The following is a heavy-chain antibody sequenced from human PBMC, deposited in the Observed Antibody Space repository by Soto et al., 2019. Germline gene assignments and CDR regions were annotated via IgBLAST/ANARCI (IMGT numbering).Heavy chain of an antibody. J-gene: IGHJ4*02. CDR3: AKEGTITNWYFDY. V-gene: IGHV3-30*18. D-gene: IGHD1-1*01. Sequence: QVQLVESGGGVVQPGRSLRLSCAASGFTFSNYGMHWVRQAPGKGLEWVIVISYDGNVAYYADSVKGRFTISRDNSKNTLYLQINSLRTEDTAMYYCAKEGTITNWYFDYWGQGTLVTVSS. CDR2: ISYDGNVA. CDR1: GFTFSNYG.